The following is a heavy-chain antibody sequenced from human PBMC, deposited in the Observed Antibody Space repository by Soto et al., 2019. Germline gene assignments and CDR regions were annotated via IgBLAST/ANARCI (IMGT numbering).Heavy chain of an antibody. CDR1: GFTFSSYG. CDR3: AKQFYVMVRGLVGMDV. D-gene: IGHD3-10*01. J-gene: IGHJ6*02. Sequence: QVQLVESGGGVVQPGRSLRLSCAASGFTFSSYGMHWVRQAPGKGLEWVAVISYDGSNKYYADSVKGRFTISRDNSKNTLDLQMNSLRAEDTAVYYCAKQFYVMVRGLVGMDVWGQGTTVTVSS. CDR2: ISYDGSNK. V-gene: IGHV3-30*18.